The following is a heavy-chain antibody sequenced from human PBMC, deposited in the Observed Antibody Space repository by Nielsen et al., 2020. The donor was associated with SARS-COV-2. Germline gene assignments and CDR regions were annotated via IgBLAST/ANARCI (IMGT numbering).Heavy chain of an antibody. CDR3: AKSPYSSSWYASIDY. D-gene: IGHD6-13*01. V-gene: IGHV3-23*01. CDR1: GFTFSNAW. Sequence: GESLKISCAASGFTFSNAWMSWVRQAPGKGLEWVSAISGSGGSTYYADSVKGRFTISRDNSKNTLYLQMNSLRAEDTAVYYCAKSPYSSSWYASIDYWGQGTLVTVSS. CDR2: ISGSGGST. J-gene: IGHJ4*02.